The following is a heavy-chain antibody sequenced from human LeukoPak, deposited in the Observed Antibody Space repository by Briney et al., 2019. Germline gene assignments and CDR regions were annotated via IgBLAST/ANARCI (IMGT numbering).Heavy chain of an antibody. J-gene: IGHJ4*02. V-gene: IGHV1-46*01. Sequence: ASVKVSCKASGYTFTSYYMHWVRQAPGQGLEWMGIINPSGGSTSYAQNLQGRVTLTTDTSTSTAYLELRSLRSDDTAVYYCARGGPPGGSGSYSDYWGQGTLVTVSS. CDR1: GYTFTSYY. CDR3: ARGGPPGGSGSYSDY. CDR2: INPSGGST. D-gene: IGHD1-26*01.